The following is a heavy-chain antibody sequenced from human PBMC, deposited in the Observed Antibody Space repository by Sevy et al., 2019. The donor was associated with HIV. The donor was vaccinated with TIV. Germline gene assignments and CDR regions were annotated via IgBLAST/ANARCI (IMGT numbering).Heavy chain of an antibody. CDR1: GFTFSVYW. CDR3: GGVGVGGYSYSLDC. V-gene: IGHV3-7*01. J-gene: IGHJ4*02. D-gene: IGHD5-18*01. CDR2: MKEDGSDK. Sequence: GGSLRLSCAASGFTFSVYWMSWVRQAPGKGLEWVATMKEDGSDKDYVDSVKGRFTISRDNAKNSLYLQMNSLRAEDTVVYYWGGVGVGGYSYSLDCWGQGTLVTVSS.